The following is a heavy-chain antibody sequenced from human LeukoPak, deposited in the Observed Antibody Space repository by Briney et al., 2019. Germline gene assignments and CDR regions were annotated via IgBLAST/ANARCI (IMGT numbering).Heavy chain of an antibody. D-gene: IGHD5/OR15-5a*01. CDR1: GLMFSSYE. V-gene: IGHV3-48*03. Sequence: GGSVRLSCAASGLMFSSYEMNWVRQAPGKGLEWVSYISSSGSTIYYADSVKGRFTVSRDNAKNSLYLQMNSLRAEDTAVYYCAREGVYDPLDYWGQGTLVTVSS. CDR3: AREGVYDPLDY. CDR2: ISSSGSTI. J-gene: IGHJ4*02.